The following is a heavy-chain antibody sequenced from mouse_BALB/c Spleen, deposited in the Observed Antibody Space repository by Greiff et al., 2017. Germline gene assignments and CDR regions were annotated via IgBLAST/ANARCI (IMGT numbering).Heavy chain of an antibody. J-gene: IGHJ4*01. V-gene: IGHV1-52*01. Sequence: VQLQQSGPEVVRPGASVKLSCKASGYTFTSYWMNWVKQRPEQGLEWIGRIDPYDSETHYNQKFKDKAILTVDKSSSTAYMQLSSLTSEDSAVYYCARSGGNYYYYAMDYWGQGTSVTVSS. CDR1: GYTFTSYW. CDR2: IDPYDSET. CDR3: ARSGGNYYYYAMDY. D-gene: IGHD1-1*01.